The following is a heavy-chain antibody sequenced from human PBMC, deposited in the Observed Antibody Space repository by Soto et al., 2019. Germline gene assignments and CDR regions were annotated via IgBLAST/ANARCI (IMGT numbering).Heavy chain of an antibody. CDR2: ISAYNGNT. CDR1: GYTFTSYG. D-gene: IGHD3-10*01. J-gene: IGHJ5*02. V-gene: IGHV1-18*01. Sequence: GASVKVSCKASGYTFTSYGISWVRQAPGQGLEWMGWISAYNGNTNYAQKLQGRVTMTTDTSTSTAYMELRSLRSDDTAVYYCARGVGDKLWFGELLWWFDPWGQGTLVTVSS. CDR3: ARGVGDKLWFGELLWWFDP.